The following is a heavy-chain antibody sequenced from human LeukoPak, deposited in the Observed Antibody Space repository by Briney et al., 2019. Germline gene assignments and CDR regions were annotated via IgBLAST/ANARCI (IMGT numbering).Heavy chain of an antibody. J-gene: IGHJ4*02. CDR2: IYPNSGGT. Sequence: GASVKVSCKASGCTFSGHYMHWVRQAPGQGLEWMGWIYPNSGGTDYAQKFQGRVTMTRDTSISTAYMELRRLKSDDTAMYYCARVVGFGDYPFDYWGQGTLVTVSS. V-gene: IGHV1-2*02. D-gene: IGHD4-17*01. CDR3: ARVVGFGDYPFDY. CDR1: GCTFSGHY.